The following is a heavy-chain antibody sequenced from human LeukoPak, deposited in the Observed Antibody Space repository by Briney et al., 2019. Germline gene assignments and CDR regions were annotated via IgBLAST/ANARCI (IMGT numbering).Heavy chain of an antibody. D-gene: IGHD3-3*01. V-gene: IGHV3-74*01. CDR3: ARDPTITIFGVWYMDV. Sequence: GRSLRLSCAASGFTFSSYAMHWVRQAPGKGLVWVSRINTDGSSTSYADSVKGRFTISRDNAKNTLYLQMNSLRAEDTAVYYCARDPTITIFGVWYMDVWGKGTTVTVSS. CDR2: INTDGSST. CDR1: GFTFSSYA. J-gene: IGHJ6*03.